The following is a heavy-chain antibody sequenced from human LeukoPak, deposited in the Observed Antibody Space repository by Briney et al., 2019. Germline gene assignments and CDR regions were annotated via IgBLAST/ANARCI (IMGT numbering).Heavy chain of an antibody. J-gene: IGHJ4*02. Sequence: ASVKVSCKASGYTFTGSYMHWVRQAPGQGLEWMGRINPNNGDTNYTENFQGRVTMTRDTSITTAYMELSRLRSDDTAVYYCASQPSVPHWGQGTLVTVSS. D-gene: IGHD3-10*01. CDR1: GYTFTGSY. CDR3: ASQPSVPH. CDR2: INPNNGDT. V-gene: IGHV1-2*06.